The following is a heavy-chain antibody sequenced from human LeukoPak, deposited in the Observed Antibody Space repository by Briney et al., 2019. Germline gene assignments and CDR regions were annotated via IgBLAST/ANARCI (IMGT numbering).Heavy chain of an antibody. CDR2: ISGSDGST. J-gene: IGHJ5*02. CDR3: AKGKGYSSSSSDH. CDR1: GFTFSNYA. Sequence: GGSLRLSCVASGFTFSNYAMSWVRQAPGRGLEWASAISGSDGSTYYADSVKGRFTISRDNSKNTLYLQMNSLRAEDTAVYHCAKGKGYSSSSSDHWGQGTLVTVSS. D-gene: IGHD6-6*01. V-gene: IGHV3-23*01.